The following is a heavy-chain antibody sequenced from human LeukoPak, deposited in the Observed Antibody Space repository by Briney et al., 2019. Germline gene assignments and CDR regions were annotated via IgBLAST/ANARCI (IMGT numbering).Heavy chain of an antibody. CDR2: INPNSGGT. V-gene: IGHV1-2*02. Sequence: ASVKVSCKASGYTFTSYYMHWVRQAPGQGLEWMGWINPNSGGTNYAQKFQGRVTMTRDTSISTAYMELSRLRSDDTAVYYCARASSDRVTMVRGRTVNWFDPWGQGTLVTVSS. CDR1: GYTFTSYY. J-gene: IGHJ5*02. D-gene: IGHD3-10*01. CDR3: ARASSDRVTMVRGRTVNWFDP.